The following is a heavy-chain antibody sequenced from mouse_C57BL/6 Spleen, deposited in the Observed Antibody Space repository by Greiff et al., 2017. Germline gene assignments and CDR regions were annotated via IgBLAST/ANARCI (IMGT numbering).Heavy chain of an antibody. CDR2: IWSDGST. V-gene: IGHV2-6-1*01. J-gene: IGHJ4*01. CDR1: GFSLTSYG. D-gene: IGHD1-1*01. Sequence: VQLQQSGPGLVAPSQSLSITCTVSGFSLTSYGVHWVRQPPGKGLEWLVVIWSDGSTTYNSALKSRLSISKDNSKSQVFLKMNSLQTDDTAMYYCARHNYGSSYDYYAMDYWGQGTSVTVSS. CDR3: ARHNYGSSYDYYAMDY.